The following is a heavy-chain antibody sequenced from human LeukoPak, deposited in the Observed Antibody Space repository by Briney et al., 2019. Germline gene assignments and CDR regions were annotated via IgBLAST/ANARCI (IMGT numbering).Heavy chain of an antibody. CDR1: GFTFSSYS. Sequence: GGSLRLSCAASGFTFSSYSMNWVRQAPGKGLEWVSSISSSSSYIYYADSVKGRFTISRDNSKNTLYLQMNSLRAEDTAVYYCATFIAAAGPGGFDYWGQGTLVTVSS. CDR3: ATFIAAAGPGGFDY. CDR2: ISSSSSYI. V-gene: IGHV3-21*01. J-gene: IGHJ4*02. D-gene: IGHD6-13*01.